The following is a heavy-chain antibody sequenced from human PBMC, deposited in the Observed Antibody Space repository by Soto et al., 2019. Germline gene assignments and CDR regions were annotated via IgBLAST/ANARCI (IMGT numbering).Heavy chain of an antibody. D-gene: IGHD3-22*01. CDR1: GFTFSSYE. CDR2: ISSSGSTI. V-gene: IGHV3-48*03. Sequence: LRLSCAASGFTFSSYEMNWVRQAPGKGLEWVSYISSSGSTIYYADSVKGRFTISRDNAKNSLYLQMNSLRAEDTAVYYCARDAPYYYDSSGYYPSSSFAFDIWGQGTMVTVSS. J-gene: IGHJ3*02. CDR3: ARDAPYYYDSSGYYPSSSFAFDI.